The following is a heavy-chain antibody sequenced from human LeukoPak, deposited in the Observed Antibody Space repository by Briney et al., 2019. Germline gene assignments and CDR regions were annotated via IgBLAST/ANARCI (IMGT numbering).Heavy chain of an antibody. CDR3: ARGPYDSSGNSDTHLYYYYYGMDV. D-gene: IGHD3-22*01. Sequence: ASVKVSCKASGYTFTSYDINWVRQATGQGLEWMGWMNPNSGNTGCAQKFQGRVTMTRNTSISTAYMELSSLRSEDTAVYYCARGPYDSSGNSDTHLYYYYYGMDVWGQGTTVTVSS. CDR2: MNPNSGNT. V-gene: IGHV1-8*01. J-gene: IGHJ6*02. CDR1: GYTFTSYD.